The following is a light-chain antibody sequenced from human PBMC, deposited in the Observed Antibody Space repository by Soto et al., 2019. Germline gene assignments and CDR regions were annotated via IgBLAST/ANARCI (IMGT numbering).Light chain of an antibody. J-gene: IGKJ1*01. CDR1: KTVRSNY. CDR2: GAS. V-gene: IGKV3-20*01. Sequence: EIVVTQSPGTRLLSPGERAPLSCRDSKTVRSNYLAWSPPKPGQAPRLLIYGASNGAAGNPGRFSGSGSGTDFTLTISRLEPEDSAEYYCQQYGSSGTFGQGTKVDIK. CDR3: QQYGSSGT.